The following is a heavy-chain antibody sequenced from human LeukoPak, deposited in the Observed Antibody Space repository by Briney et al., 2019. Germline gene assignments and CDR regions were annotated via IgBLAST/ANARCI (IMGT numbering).Heavy chain of an antibody. CDR2: IDSDGSST. CDR3: ARDWRGCDY. J-gene: IGHJ4*02. Sequence: GGSLRLSCAASGFTFGSYWMHWVRQAPGKGLVWVSGIDSDGSSTSYADSVKGRFTNSRDNAKNTLFLQMNSLRAEDTAVYYCARDWRGCDYWGQGTLVTVSS. D-gene: IGHD6-19*01. CDR1: GFTFGSYW. V-gene: IGHV3-74*01.